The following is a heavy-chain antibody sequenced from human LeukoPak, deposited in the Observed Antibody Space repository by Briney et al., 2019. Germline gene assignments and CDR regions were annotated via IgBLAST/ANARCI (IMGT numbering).Heavy chain of an antibody. CDR2: IKQDGSET. V-gene: IGHV3-7*03. CDR3: ARGGGLDV. D-gene: IGHD3-16*01. CDR1: GFSFSGYW. Sequence: PGGSLRLSCAASGFSFSGYWMTWVRQAPGKGLEWVANIKQDGSETSYVTSVKGRFTISRDNAKNSLYLQMSNLRAEDTAVYFCARGGGLDVWGQGATVTVSS. J-gene: IGHJ6*02.